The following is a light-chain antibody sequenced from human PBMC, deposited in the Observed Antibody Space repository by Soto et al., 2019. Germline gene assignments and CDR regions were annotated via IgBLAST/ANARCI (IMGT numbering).Light chain of an antibody. CDR1: SSNIGAFYD. CDR2: GND. J-gene: IGLJ2*01. CDR3: QSYDRSLSVVV. V-gene: IGLV1-40*01. Sequence: QSVLTQPPSVSGAPGQRVTISCTGSSSNIGAFYDVHWYQHLPGTDPKLLIYGNDNRPSGVPDRFSGSQSGTSASLAITGLQAEDEADYYCQSYDRSLSVVVFGGGTKLTVL.